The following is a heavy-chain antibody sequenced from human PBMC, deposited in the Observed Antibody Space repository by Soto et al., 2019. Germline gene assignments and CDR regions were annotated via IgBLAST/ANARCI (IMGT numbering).Heavy chain of an antibody. CDR2: ISYSGTT. Sequence: QVQLQESGPGLVKPSQTLSLTCTVSGDSISSGGSYWTWIRQHPGKGLEWIGYISYSGTTYYNPSLKSRLTISVDTSKNQFSLNLSSVTAADTAVYDCARDSVKERGQAHFYFGMDVWGQGTTVTVSS. J-gene: IGHJ6*02. V-gene: IGHV4-31*03. CDR1: GDSISSGGSY. CDR3: ARDSVKERGQAHFYFGMDV. D-gene: IGHD4-17*01.